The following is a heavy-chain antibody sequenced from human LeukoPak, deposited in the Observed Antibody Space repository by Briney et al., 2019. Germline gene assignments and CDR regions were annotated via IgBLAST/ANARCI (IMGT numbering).Heavy chain of an antibody. CDR1: GGTFSSYA. D-gene: IGHD6-13*01. Sequence: SVKVSCKASGGTFSSYAISWVRQAPGQGLEWMGGIIPIFGTANYAQKFQGRVTITADESTSTAYVELSSLRSEDTAVYYCARDQSSSSWAFDYWGQGTLVTVSS. CDR2: IIPIFGTA. J-gene: IGHJ4*02. V-gene: IGHV1-69*01. CDR3: ARDQSSSSWAFDY.